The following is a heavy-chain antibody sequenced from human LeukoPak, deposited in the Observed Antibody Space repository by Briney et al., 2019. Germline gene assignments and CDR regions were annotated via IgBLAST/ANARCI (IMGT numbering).Heavy chain of an antibody. CDR3: ARDPGDYAPKGYFDY. J-gene: IGHJ4*02. CDR1: GYTFTSYD. CDR2: MNPNSGST. D-gene: IGHD4-17*01. Sequence: ASVKVSCKASGYTFTSYDINWVRQATGQGLEWMGWMNPNSGSTSYAQKFQGRVTMTRDMSTSTVYMELSSLRSEDTAVYYCARDPGDYAPKGYFDYWGQGTLVTVSS. V-gene: IGHV1-8*02.